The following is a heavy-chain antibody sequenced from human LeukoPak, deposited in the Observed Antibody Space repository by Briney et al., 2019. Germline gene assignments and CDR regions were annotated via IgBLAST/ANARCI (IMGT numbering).Heavy chain of an antibody. CDR1: GFTFSSYA. CDR2: ISGSGGST. V-gene: IGHV3-23*01. J-gene: IGHJ4*02. D-gene: IGHD2-2*01. CDR3: AKDRGMEGYCSSTSCLPDY. Sequence: GGSLRLSCAASGFTFSSYAMSWVRQAPGKGLEWVSAISGSGGSTYYADSVKGRFTISRDNSKNTLYLQMNSLRAEDTAVYYCAKDRGMEGYCSSTSCLPDYWGQGTLVTVSS.